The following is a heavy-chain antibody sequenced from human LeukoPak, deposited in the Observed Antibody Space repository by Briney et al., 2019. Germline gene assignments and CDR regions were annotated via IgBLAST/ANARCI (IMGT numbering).Heavy chain of an antibody. CDR1: GGSTRSSSSY. CDR3: ARHYERDYERDYYDPALFDY. V-gene: IGHV4-39*01. CDR2: MYYSGST. J-gene: IGHJ4*02. Sequence: PSETLSLTCTVSGGSTRSSSSYWGWVRQPPGKGLEWIGSMYYSGSTYYNPSLKSRVTISVDTSKKQFSLKVSSVTAADTAVYYCARHYERDYERDYYDPALFDYWGQGTLVTVSS. D-gene: IGHD3-22*01.